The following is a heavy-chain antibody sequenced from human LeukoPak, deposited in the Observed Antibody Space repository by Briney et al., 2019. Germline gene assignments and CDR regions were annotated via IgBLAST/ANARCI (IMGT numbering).Heavy chain of an antibody. CDR2: IIPIFGTA. CDR1: GGTFSSNG. D-gene: IGHD5-24*01. V-gene: IGHV1-69*05. Sequence: GASVKVSWKASGGTFSSNGISWVRQAPGQGLEWMGGIIPIFGTANYAQKFQGRVTITTDESTSTAYMELSSLRSEDTAVYYCARAGHGYNSGYYFDYWGQGTLVTVSS. J-gene: IGHJ4*02. CDR3: ARAGHGYNSGYYFDY.